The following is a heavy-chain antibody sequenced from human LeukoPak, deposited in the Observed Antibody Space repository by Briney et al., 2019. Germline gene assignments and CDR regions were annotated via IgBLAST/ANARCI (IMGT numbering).Heavy chain of an antibody. CDR1: GFTFSSYA. CDR2: ISGSGGNT. J-gene: IGHJ4*02. Sequence: GGSLRLSCAASGFTFSSYAMSWVRQAPGKGLEWVSAISGSGGNTYYADSVKGRFTISRDNSKNTLYLQMNSLRAEDTAVYYCAKTPYPEYDYVWGSYRSPFDYWGQGTLVTVSS. CDR3: AKTPYPEYDYVWGSYRSPFDY. V-gene: IGHV3-23*01. D-gene: IGHD3-16*02.